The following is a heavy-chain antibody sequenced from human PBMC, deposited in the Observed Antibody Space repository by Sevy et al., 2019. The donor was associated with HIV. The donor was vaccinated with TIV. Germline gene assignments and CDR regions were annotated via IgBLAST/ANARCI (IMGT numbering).Heavy chain of an antibody. CDR2: IRFDGSMK. Sequence: GGSLRLSCAASGFRFSDYGMHWVRQAPGKGLEWVSLIRFDGSMKYIADSVKGRFTISRDKVKDTLYLQMNSLRPEDTAVYYCAQDHYDYRTGYYGYYGMDVWGQGTTVTVSS. CDR3: AQDHYDYRTGYYGYYGMDV. J-gene: IGHJ6*02. CDR1: GFRFSDYG. V-gene: IGHV3-30*02. D-gene: IGHD3-3*01.